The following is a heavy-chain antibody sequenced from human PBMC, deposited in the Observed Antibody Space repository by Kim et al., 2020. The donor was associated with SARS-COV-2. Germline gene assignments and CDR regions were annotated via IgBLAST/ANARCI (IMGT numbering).Heavy chain of an antibody. V-gene: IGHV4-34*01. CDR2: INHSGST. Sequence: SETLSLTCAVYGGSFSGYYWSWIRQPPGKGLEWIGEINHSGSTNYNPSLKSRVTISVDTSKNQFSLKLSSVTAADTAVYYCARDATYGSTGFDYWGQGTLVTVSS. CDR3: ARDATYGSTGFDY. CDR1: GGSFSGYY. J-gene: IGHJ4*02. D-gene: IGHD4-17*01.